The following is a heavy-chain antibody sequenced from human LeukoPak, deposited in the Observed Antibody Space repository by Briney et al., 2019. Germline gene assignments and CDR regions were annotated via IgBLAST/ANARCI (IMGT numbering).Heavy chain of an antibody. Sequence: GESLKISCKGSGYSLTSYWISWVRQMPGKGLEWMGRIDPSDSYTNYSPSFQGHVTISADKSISTAYLQWGSLKASDTAMYYCAIKYYYYYGMDVWGQGTTVTVSS. V-gene: IGHV5-10-1*01. CDR3: AIKYYYYYGMDV. CDR1: GYSLTSYW. J-gene: IGHJ6*02. CDR2: IDPSDSYT.